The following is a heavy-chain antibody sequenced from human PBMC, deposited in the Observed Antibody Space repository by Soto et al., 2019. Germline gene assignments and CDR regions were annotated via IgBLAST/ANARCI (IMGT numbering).Heavy chain of an antibody. CDR1: GGSISNYY. V-gene: IGHV4-59*08. CDR3: ARHRYSYGVYYFDY. Sequence: QVQLQESGPGLVKPSETLSLTCIVSGGSISNYYWSWIRQPPGKGLEWIGYIYYSGGTNYNPSLTSRVTISVDTSKNQFSLKLSSLTAADTAVYYCARHRYSYGVYYFDYWGQGTLVTVSS. CDR2: IYYSGGT. D-gene: IGHD5-18*01. J-gene: IGHJ4*02.